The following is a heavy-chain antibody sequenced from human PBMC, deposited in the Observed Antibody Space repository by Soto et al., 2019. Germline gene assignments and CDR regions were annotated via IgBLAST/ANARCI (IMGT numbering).Heavy chain of an antibody. CDR3: ARHGTIFGVATVYYYGMDV. Sequence: GESLKISCKGSGYSFTSYWISWVRQMPGKGLEWMGRIDPSDSYTNYSPSFQGHVTISADKSISTAYLQWSSLKASDTAMYYCARHGTIFGVATVYYYGMDVWGQGTTVTVSS. J-gene: IGHJ6*02. CDR2: IDPSDSYT. CDR1: GYSFTSYW. D-gene: IGHD3-3*01. V-gene: IGHV5-10-1*01.